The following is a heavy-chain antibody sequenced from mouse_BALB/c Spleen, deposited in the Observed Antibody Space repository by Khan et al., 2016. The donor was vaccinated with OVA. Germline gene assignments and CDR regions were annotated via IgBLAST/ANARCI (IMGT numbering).Heavy chain of an antibody. V-gene: IGHV3-2*02. D-gene: IGHD3-3*01. J-gene: IGHJ3*01. CDR1: GYSITSDYA. CDR3: VRGRAY. CDR2: ISYSGRT. Sequence: EVQLQESGPGLVKPSLSLSLTCTVTGYSITSDYAWNWIRQFPGHKLEWMGYISYSGRTSYTPSLKSRISITRDTSKNQFSLQLNSVTTEDTATYFCVRGRAYWGQGTLVTVSA.